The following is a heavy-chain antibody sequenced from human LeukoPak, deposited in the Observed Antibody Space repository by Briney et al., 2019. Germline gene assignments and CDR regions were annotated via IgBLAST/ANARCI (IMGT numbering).Heavy chain of an antibody. D-gene: IGHD2-2*01. Sequence: GESLKISCKGSGYSFTSSWIAWVRQMPGKGLDWMGIIYPGDSDTTYSPSFQGQVTISADKSISTAYLQWSSLKASDTAMYYCARQIAGPYHFLDYWGQGTLVTVSS. J-gene: IGHJ4*02. V-gene: IGHV5-51*01. CDR3: ARQIAGPYHFLDY. CDR1: GYSFTSSW. CDR2: IYPGDSDT.